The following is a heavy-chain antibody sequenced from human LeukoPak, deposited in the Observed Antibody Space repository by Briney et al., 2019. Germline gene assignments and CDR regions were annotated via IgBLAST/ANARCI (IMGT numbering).Heavy chain of an antibody. J-gene: IGHJ4*02. CDR1: GFTFSNCW. Sequence: PGGSLRLSCAASGFTFSNCWMTWVRQAPGKGPEWVANIKQDGSEKYYVDSVKGRFTISRDNAKNSLYLQMNSLRAEDTAVYYCARVDMEGYFDYWGQGTLVTVSS. V-gene: IGHV3-7*01. CDR3: ARVDMEGYFDY. D-gene: IGHD1-1*01. CDR2: IKQDGSEK.